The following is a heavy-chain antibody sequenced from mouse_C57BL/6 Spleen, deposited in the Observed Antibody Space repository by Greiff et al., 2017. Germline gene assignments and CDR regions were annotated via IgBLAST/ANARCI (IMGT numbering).Heavy chain of an antibody. D-gene: IGHD2-3*01. CDR3: ASLYDGYYVSYAMDY. CDR1: GYTFTDYY. V-gene: IGHV1-26*01. J-gene: IGHJ4*01. Sequence: VQLQQSGPELVKPGASVKISCKASGYTFTDYYMNWVKQSHGKSLEWIGDINPNNGGTSYNQKFKGKATLTVDKSSSTAYMELRSLTSEDSAVYYCASLYDGYYVSYAMDYWGQGTSVTVSS. CDR2: INPNNGGT.